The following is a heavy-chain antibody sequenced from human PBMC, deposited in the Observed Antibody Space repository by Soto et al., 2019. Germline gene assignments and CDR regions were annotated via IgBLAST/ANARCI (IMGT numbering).Heavy chain of an antibody. CDR3: AKAEMAAYDAFEV. D-gene: IGHD6-19*01. CDR2: IIPIFGTA. CDR1: GGTFSRYA. J-gene: IGHJ3*01. V-gene: IGHV1-69*13. Sequence: GASVKVSWKGSGGTFSRYAISWVGQAPGQGLEWMGGIIPIFGTANYAQKFQGRVTITADESTSTAYMELSSLRSEDTAVYYCAKAEMAAYDAFEVWGQGTMVTVSS.